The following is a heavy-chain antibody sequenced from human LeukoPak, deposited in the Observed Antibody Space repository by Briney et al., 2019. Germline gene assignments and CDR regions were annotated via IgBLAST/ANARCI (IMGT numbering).Heavy chain of an antibody. D-gene: IGHD3-10*01. CDR2: IKQDGSEK. J-gene: IGHJ4*02. Sequence: PGGSLRLSCAASGFTFSSYWMSWVRQAPGKGLEWVANIKQDGSEKYYVDSVKGRFTISRDNAKNSLYLQMNSLRAEDTAVYYCASVVRGVIILPHQNYFDYWGQGTLVTVSP. CDR1: GFTFSSYW. CDR3: ASVVRGVIILPHQNYFDY. V-gene: IGHV3-7*01.